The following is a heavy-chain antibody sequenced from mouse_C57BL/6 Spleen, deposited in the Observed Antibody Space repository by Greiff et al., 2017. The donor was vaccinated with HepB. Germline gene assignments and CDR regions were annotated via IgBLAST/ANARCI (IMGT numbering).Heavy chain of an antibody. V-gene: IGHV1-80*01. CDR1: GYAFSSYW. CDR2: IYPGDGDT. Sequence: QVQLQQSGAELVKPGASVKISCKASGYAFSSYWMNWVKQRPGKGLEWIGQIYPGDGDTNYNGKFKGKATLTADKSSSTAYMQLSSLTSEDSAVYFCARLTLYDYEFAYWGQGTLVTVSA. CDR3: ARLTLYDYEFAY. J-gene: IGHJ3*01. D-gene: IGHD2-4*01.